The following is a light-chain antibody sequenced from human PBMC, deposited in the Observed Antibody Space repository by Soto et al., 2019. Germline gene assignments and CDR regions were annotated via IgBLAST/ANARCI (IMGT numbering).Light chain of an antibody. Sequence: DIQMTQSPSTLSASVGDRVTITCRASQSISSWLAWYQQKPGKAPKVLIYKASSLESGVPSRFSGSGSGTEFTLTISSLQPDDFATYYCQQYNSYPTFGQGTRLEI. CDR1: QSISSW. J-gene: IGKJ5*01. CDR2: KAS. CDR3: QQYNSYPT. V-gene: IGKV1-5*03.